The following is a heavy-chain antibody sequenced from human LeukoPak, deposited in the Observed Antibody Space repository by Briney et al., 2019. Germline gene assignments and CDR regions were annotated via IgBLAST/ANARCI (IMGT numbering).Heavy chain of an antibody. D-gene: IGHD4-23*01. CDR1: GFTFSSYA. V-gene: IGHV3-30-3*01. Sequence: PGRSLRLSCAASGFTFSSYAMHWVRQAPGKGLEWVAVISYDGSNKYYADSVKGRFTISRDNSKNTLYLQMNSLRAEDTAVYYCASYGYGGNPRPIDYWGQGTLVTVSS. CDR3: ASYGYGGNPRPIDY. CDR2: ISYDGSNK. J-gene: IGHJ4*02.